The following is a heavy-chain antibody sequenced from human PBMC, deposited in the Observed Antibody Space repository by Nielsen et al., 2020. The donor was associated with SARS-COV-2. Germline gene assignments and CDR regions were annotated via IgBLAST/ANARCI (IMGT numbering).Heavy chain of an antibody. J-gene: IGHJ4*02. Sequence: SETLSLTCTVFGCPFSSGSYYWSWIRQPPGKGLEWIGYIYYSASTNYNPSLKSRVTISVDTSKNQFSLKLSSVTAADTAVYYCARVRCSGGRCPGYFDYWGQGTLVTVSS. D-gene: IGHD2-15*01. CDR1: GCPFSSGSYY. V-gene: IGHV4-61*01. CDR3: ARVRCSGGRCPGYFDY. CDR2: IYYSAST.